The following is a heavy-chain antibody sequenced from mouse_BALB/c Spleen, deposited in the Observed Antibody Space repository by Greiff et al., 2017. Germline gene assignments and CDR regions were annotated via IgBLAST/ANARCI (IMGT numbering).Heavy chain of an antibody. J-gene: IGHJ4*01. CDR2: INPSNGRT. CDR1: GYTFTSYW. CDR3: ASGGTATEAMDY. D-gene: IGHD1-2*01. V-gene: IGHV1S81*02. Sequence: VQLQQPGAELVKPGASVKLSCKASGYTFTSYWMHWVKQRPGQGLEWIGEINPSNGRTNYNEKFKSKATLTVDKSSSTAYMQLSSLTSEDSAVYYCASGGTATEAMDYWGQGTSVTVSS.